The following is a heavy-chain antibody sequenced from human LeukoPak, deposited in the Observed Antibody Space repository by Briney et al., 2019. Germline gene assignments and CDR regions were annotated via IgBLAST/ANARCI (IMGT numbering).Heavy chain of an antibody. CDR1: GFTFSSYA. V-gene: IGHV3-30-3*01. Sequence: GGSLRLSCAASGFTFSSYAMHWVRQAPGKGLEWVAVISYDGSNKYYADSVKGRFIISRDNSKNTLYLQMNSLRAEDTAVYYCARGVGEWLFTLGIDFWGQGTLVTVSS. CDR2: ISYDGSNK. CDR3: ARGVGEWLFTLGIDF. J-gene: IGHJ4*02. D-gene: IGHD3-3*01.